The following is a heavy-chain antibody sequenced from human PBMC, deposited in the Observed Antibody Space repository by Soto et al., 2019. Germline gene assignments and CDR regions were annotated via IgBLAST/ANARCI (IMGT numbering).Heavy chain of an antibody. CDR3: ARVKATYNWFFDL. CDR1: SGSITTDY. Sequence: PSETLSLTCTVSSGSITTDYWTWIRQPPGAGLEWVGYMFHSRSPSYNPSLESRLTMSLDTSRNQFSLKLSSVTAADTAVYYCARVKATYNWFFDLWGHGTLVTVSS. J-gene: IGHJ2*01. D-gene: IGHD5-12*01. V-gene: IGHV4-59*01. CDR2: MFHSRSP.